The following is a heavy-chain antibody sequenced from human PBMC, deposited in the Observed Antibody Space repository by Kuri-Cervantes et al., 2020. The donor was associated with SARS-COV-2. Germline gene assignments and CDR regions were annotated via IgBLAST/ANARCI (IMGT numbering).Heavy chain of an antibody. CDR2: IIPIFGTA. CDR1: GGTFSSYA. D-gene: IGHD3-3*01. J-gene: IGHJ6*02. CDR3: ARSITIFGLVVPDLVYYYYGMDV. Sequence: SVKVSCKASGGTFSSYAISWVRQAPGQGLEWMGGIIPIFGTANYAQKFQGRVTITADESTSTAYMELSSLRSEDTAVYYCARSITIFGLVVPDLVYYYYGMDVWGQGTTVTVSS. V-gene: IGHV1-69*13.